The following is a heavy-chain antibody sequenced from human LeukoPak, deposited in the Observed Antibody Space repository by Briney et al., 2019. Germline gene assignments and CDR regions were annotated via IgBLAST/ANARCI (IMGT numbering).Heavy chain of an antibody. CDR1: GGSISSGSYY. CDR2: IYTSGST. V-gene: IGHV4-61*02. Sequence: SETLSLTCTVSGGSISSGSYYWSWIRQPAGKGLEWIGRIYTSGSTNYNPSLKSRVTISVDTSKSQFSLKLSSVTAADTAVYYCARDVGGSYPLYYYYYMDVWGKGTTVTVPS. CDR3: ARDVGGSYPLYYYYYMDV. D-gene: IGHD1-26*01. J-gene: IGHJ6*03.